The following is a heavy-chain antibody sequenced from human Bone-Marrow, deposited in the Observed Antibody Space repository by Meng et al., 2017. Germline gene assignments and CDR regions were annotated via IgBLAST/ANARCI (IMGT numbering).Heavy chain of an antibody. Sequence: QVHLVQSGAEVTKPGASVKVSCKPSGYTFTGYFIQWVRQAPGQGLEWMGRFNPKYGGTNYDQKFQGRVTMTRDTSISTAYMELSRLTSDDTAVYYCAISYYTSGAVGAMDVWGQGTTVTVSS. J-gene: IGHJ6*02. CDR3: AISYYTSGAVGAMDV. D-gene: IGHD3-10*01. CDR2: FNPKYGGT. V-gene: IGHV1-2*06. CDR1: GYTFTGYF.